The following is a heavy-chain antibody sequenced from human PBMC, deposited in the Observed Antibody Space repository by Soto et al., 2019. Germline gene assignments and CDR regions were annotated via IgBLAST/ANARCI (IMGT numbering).Heavy chain of an antibody. D-gene: IGHD6-13*01. Sequence: QVQLQQWGAGLLKPSETLSLTCTVYGGSLRGYYWTWIRQPPGKGLEWIGEINHSGSTNYNPSLKSRFTISVDTSKSQFSLKLSSVTAADTAVYYCAREGGGYSTPFDPWGQGTLVTVSS. J-gene: IGHJ5*02. CDR1: GGSLRGYY. CDR3: AREGGGYSTPFDP. CDR2: INHSGST. V-gene: IGHV4-34*01.